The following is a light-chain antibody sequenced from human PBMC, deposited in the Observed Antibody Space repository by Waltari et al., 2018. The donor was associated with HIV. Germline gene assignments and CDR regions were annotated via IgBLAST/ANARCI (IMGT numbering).Light chain of an antibody. CDR2: SND. J-gene: IGLJ1*01. CDR1: SSNIGSNT. CDR3: AAWDDSLDGFV. Sequence: QSVLTQPTSESGTAGQRVTISCSGSSSNIGSNTVHWYHQVPGTAPKLLIYSNDQRPSVVPDRFSGSQSGTSASLAISGLQSEDEADYYCAAWDDSLDGFVFGTGTKVTVL. V-gene: IGLV1-44*01.